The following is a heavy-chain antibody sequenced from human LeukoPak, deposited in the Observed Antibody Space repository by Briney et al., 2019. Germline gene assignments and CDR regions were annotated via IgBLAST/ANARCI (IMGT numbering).Heavy chain of an antibody. CDR1: GGPISRYY. CDR3: AVGRPRNATRLDDGYDF. V-gene: IGHV4-4*07. D-gene: IGHD1-1*01. Sequence: SETLSLTCTVSGGPISRYYWSWIRQPAGKGLEWIGRIYTSGRTNYNPSLKSRLTMSADTSKNQFSLILNSVTAADTAVYYCAVGRPRNATRLDDGYDFWGQGTMVTVSS. J-gene: IGHJ3*01. CDR2: IYTSGRT.